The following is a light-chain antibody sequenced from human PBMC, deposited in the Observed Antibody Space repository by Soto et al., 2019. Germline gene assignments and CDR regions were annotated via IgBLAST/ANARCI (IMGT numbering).Light chain of an antibody. Sequence: DIVMTQSPDSLTVSLGEQATINCKSSQSILYSSSNKNYLAWYQQKPGQPPKLLIYWASTRESGVPDRFRGSGSGTDFTLTISSLQAEDVAVYYCQQYFSTPRTFGGGTKVQI. J-gene: IGKJ4*01. CDR1: QSILYSSSNKNY. CDR3: QQYFSTPRT. CDR2: WAS. V-gene: IGKV4-1*01.